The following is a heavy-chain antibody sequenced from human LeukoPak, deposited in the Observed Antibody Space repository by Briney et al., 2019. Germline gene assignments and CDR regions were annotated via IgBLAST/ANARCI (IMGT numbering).Heavy chain of an antibody. CDR1: GFTFSSYA. V-gene: IGHV3-23*01. D-gene: IGHD6-19*01. J-gene: IGHJ4*02. Sequence: GGSLRLSCAASGFTFSSYAMSWVRQAPGKGLEWVSAVSGSGGSTYYADSVKGRFTISRDNSKNTLYLQMNSLRAEDTAVYYCAKGRQWLAEKLLPGGYWGQGTLVTVSS. CDR2: VSGSGGST. CDR3: AKGRQWLAEKLLPGGY.